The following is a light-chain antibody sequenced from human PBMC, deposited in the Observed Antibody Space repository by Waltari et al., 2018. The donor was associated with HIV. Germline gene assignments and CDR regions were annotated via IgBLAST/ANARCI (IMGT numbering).Light chain of an antibody. Sequence: QSLLTLPPPVPGAPGQRVTIPCTGSASNIGAGAHAHWYQQLPGTAPKLLIYLNTNRPSGVPDRFSGSKSGTSASLAIAVLRAEDEADYYCQSYDTSLSAYVFGTGTKVTVL. V-gene: IGLV1-40*01. CDR3: QSYDTSLSAYV. CDR2: LNT. CDR1: ASNIGAGAH. J-gene: IGLJ1*01.